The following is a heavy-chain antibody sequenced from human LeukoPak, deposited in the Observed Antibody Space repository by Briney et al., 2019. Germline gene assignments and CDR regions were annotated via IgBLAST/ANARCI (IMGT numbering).Heavy chain of an antibody. D-gene: IGHD2-2*02. J-gene: IGHJ4*02. CDR3: GSTTAEGIVVVPAAISLDY. CDR2: ISGGGDST. Sequence: PGGSLRLSCAASGFTFSNYAMSWVRQAPGKGLEWVSAISGGGDSTYYADSVKGRFTISRDNPKNTLYLQMNSLRAEDTAIYYCGSTTAEGIVVVPAAISLDYWGQGTLVTVSS. V-gene: IGHV3-23*01. CDR1: GFTFSNYA.